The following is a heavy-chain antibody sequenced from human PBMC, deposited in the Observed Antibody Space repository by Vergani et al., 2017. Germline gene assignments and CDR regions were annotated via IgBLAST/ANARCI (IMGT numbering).Heavy chain of an antibody. CDR1: GFTFSSYG. Sequence: QVQLVESGGGVVQPGRSLRLSCAASGFTFSSYGMHWVRQAPGKGLERVAVIWYDGSNKYYADSVKGRFTISRDNSKNTLYLQMNSLRAEDTAVYYWARDADYGDYRATRYYFDYWGQGTLVTVPS. CDR2: IWYDGSNK. CDR3: ARDADYGDYRATRYYFDY. D-gene: IGHD4-17*01. V-gene: IGHV3-33*01. J-gene: IGHJ4*02.